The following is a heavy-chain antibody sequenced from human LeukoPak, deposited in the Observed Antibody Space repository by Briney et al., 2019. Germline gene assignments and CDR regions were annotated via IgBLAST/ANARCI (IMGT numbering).Heavy chain of an antibody. CDR2: IYYSGST. J-gene: IGHJ4*02. CDR1: GGSISSGDYY. CDR3: ASYSSGWHDFDY. V-gene: IGHV4-30-4*01. Sequence: PSQTLSLTCTVSGGSISSGDYYWSWIRQPPGKGLEWIGYIYYSGSTYYNPSLKSRVTMSVDTSKNQISLKLSSVTAADTAVYYCASYSSGWHDFDYWGQGTLVTVSS. D-gene: IGHD6-19*01.